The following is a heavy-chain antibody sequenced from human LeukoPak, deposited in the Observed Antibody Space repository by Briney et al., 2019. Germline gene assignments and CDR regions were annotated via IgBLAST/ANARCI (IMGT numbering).Heavy chain of an antibody. CDR3: AKDGEGIAAAGMHIDY. J-gene: IGHJ4*02. V-gene: IGHV3-43D*03. Sequence: PGGSLRLSCAASGFTFDDYAMHWVRQAPGKGLEWVSLISWDGGSTYYADSVKGRFTISRDNSKNSLYLQMNSLRAEDTALYYCAKDGEGIAAAGMHIDYWGQGTLVTVSS. D-gene: IGHD6-13*01. CDR2: ISWDGGST. CDR1: GFTFDDYA.